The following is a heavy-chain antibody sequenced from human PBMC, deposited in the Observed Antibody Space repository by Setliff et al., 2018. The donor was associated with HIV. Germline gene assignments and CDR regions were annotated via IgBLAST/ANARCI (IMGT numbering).Heavy chain of an antibody. J-gene: IGHJ6*03. Sequence: GASVKVSCKASGYTFTDYYMHWVKQAPGKGPEWMGRVDPEDGETIYAEKFQGRVTITADTSTDTAYMELSSLRSGDTAVYYCARGADYLGIPSYYYYYMDVWGKGTTVTVSS. CDR3: ARGADYLGIPSYYYYYMDV. CDR1: GYTFTDYY. D-gene: IGHD7-27*01. V-gene: IGHV1-69-2*01. CDR2: VDPEDGET.